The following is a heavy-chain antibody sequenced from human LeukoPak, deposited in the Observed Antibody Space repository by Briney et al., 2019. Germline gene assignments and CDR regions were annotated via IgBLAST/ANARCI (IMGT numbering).Heavy chain of an antibody. Sequence: ASVKVSCKASGYTFTDYSMHWVRQAPGQGLEWMGWINPNSGGANYAQKFQGRVTMTRDTSISTAYMELSRLRCDDTAVYYCAREGSSIAARPPWFDPGGQGTLVTVSS. J-gene: IGHJ5*02. CDR2: INPNSGGA. V-gene: IGHV1-2*02. CDR1: GYTFTDYS. D-gene: IGHD6-6*01. CDR3: AREGSSIAARPPWFDP.